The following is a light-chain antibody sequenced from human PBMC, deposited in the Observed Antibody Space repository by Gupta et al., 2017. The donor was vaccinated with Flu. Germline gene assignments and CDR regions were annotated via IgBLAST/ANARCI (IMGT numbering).Light chain of an antibody. CDR3: SSYTNTGTLVV. Sequence: PGQSIAISCTGTSSDVGGYEYVSWYQQHPDKAPKLMIFEVSNRPSGVSDRFSGSKSGNTASLTISGLQAEDEADYYCSSYTNTGTLVVFGGGTKLTVL. V-gene: IGLV2-14*01. CDR2: EVS. CDR1: SSDVGGYEY. J-gene: IGLJ2*01.